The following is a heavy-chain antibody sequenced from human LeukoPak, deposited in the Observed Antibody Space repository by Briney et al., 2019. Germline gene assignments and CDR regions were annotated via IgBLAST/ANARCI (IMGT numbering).Heavy chain of an antibody. D-gene: IGHD3-3*01. J-gene: IGHJ4*02. CDR3: ARDLEKFDY. Sequence: GGSLRLSCAASGFTFSSYTMNWVRQAPGKGLEWVSSISITSDYIYYPDSMKGRFTISRDNAKNSLYLQMNSLRAEDTAVYYCARDLEKFDYWGQGTLVTVSS. V-gene: IGHV3-21*01. CDR2: ISITSDYI. CDR1: GFTFSSYT.